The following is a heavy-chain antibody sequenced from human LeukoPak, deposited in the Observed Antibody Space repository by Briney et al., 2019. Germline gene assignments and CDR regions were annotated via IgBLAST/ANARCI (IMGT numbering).Heavy chain of an antibody. CDR2: IGSDNKP. V-gene: IGHV3-69-1*01. Sequence: AGGSLRLSCAASGFTFSAYAMSWVRQAPGKGLEWVSSIGSDNKPHYSESVEGRFTISRDNSNNTLDLEMNSLRAEDTAVYYCAREDPSVNDAFDIWGQGTMVTVSS. J-gene: IGHJ3*02. CDR1: GFTFSAYA. D-gene: IGHD2/OR15-2a*01. CDR3: AREDPSVNDAFDI.